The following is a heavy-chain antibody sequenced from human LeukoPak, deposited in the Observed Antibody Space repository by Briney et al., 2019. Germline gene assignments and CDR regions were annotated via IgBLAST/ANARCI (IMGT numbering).Heavy chain of an antibody. J-gene: IGHJ2*01. D-gene: IGHD6-13*01. V-gene: IGHV4-59*01. Sequence: NPSETLSLTCTVSGGSIRNYYWSWIRQPPGKGLEWMGYIYYSGSTNYNPSLKSRVTISVDTSKNQFSLKLSSVTAADTAVYYCARVYYSSSYDYWYFDLWGRGTLVTVSP. CDR2: IYYSGST. CDR1: GGSIRNYY. CDR3: ARVYYSSSYDYWYFDL.